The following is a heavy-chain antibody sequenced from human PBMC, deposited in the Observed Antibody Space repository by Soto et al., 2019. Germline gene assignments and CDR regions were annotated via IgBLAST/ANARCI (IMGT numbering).Heavy chain of an antibody. J-gene: IGHJ5*02. V-gene: IGHV2-5*01. CDR2: TYWNDDN. D-gene: IGHD4-17*01. CDR3: AHRGYGDYPRDNWFDP. Sequence: QITLKESGSTLVKPTQTLTLTCTFSGFSLSTGGVGVGWIRQPPGKALEWLALTYWNDDNRYSPSLKSRLTITKDTSKNQVVLTMTNMDPVDTATYYCAHRGYGDYPRDNWFDPWGQGTLVIVSS. CDR1: GFSLSTGGVG.